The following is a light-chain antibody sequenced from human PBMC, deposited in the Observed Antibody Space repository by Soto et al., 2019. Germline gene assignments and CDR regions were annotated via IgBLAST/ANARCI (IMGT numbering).Light chain of an antibody. V-gene: IGLV2-14*01. CDR2: GVS. J-gene: IGLJ2*01. CDR3: QSYDNSLSGPV. CDR1: ANDIGNYNY. Sequence: QSVLTQPASVSGSPGQSITISCTGTANDIGNYNYVSWYQQHPGKAPKLMIYGVSNRPSGVSNRFSGSKSGNAASLTISGLQAEDEADYYCQSYDNSLSGPVFGGGTKVTVL.